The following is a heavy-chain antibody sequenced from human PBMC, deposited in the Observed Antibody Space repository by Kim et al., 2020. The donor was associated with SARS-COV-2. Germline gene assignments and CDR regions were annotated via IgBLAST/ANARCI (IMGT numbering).Heavy chain of an antibody. CDR1: GFTFSSYS. J-gene: IGHJ6*02. CDR2: ISSSSSYI. D-gene: IGHD2-2*03. CDR3: AREGLDPAYYYGMDV. V-gene: IGHV3-21*01. Sequence: GGSLRLSCAASGFTFSSYSMNWVRQAPGKGLEWVSSISSSSSYIYYADSVKGRFTISRDNAKNSLYLQMNSLRAEDTAVYYCAREGLDPAYYYGMDVWGQGTTVTVSS.